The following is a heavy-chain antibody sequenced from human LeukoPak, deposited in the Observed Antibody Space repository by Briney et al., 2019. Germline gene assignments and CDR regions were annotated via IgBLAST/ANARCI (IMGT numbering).Heavy chain of an antibody. CDR1: GYTLTELS. D-gene: IGHD6-13*01. CDR3: ATLRISSWYRYFDY. J-gene: IGHJ4*02. Sequence: ASVKVSCQVSGYTLTELSMHWVRQAPGKGLEWMGGFYPEDGETIYAQKLQSSVTMNENTSKDTAYMELSSLRSEDTAVYYCATLRISSWYRYFDYWGQGTLVTVCS. CDR2: FYPEDGET. V-gene: IGHV1-24*01.